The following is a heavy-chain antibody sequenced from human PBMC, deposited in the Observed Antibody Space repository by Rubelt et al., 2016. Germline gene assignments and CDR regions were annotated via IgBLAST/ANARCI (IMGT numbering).Heavy chain of an antibody. CDR1: GYTFTSYY. CDR2: INPSGGST. J-gene: IGHJ5*02. V-gene: IGHV1-46*01. CDR3: ARSPRYDFEDNWFDP. D-gene: IGHD3-3*01. Sequence: QVQLVQSGAEVKKPGASVKVSCKASGYTFTSYYMHWVRQAPGQGLEWMGIINPSGGSTSYAKKFQGRVSMTRDTSTSTVYTGLSSLRSEDTAVYYCARSPRYDFEDNWFDPWGQGTLVTVSS.